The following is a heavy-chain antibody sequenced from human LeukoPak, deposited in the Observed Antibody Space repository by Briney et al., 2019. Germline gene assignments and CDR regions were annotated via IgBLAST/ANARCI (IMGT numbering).Heavy chain of an antibody. CDR1: GFTVSSNY. CDR2: IYSGGST. Sequence: GGSLRLSCAASGFTVSSNYMSWVRQAPGKGLEWVSVIYSGGSTYYADSVKGRFTISRDNSKNTLYLQMNSLRAEDTAVYYCGGPRSAFQPFDYWGQGTLVTVSS. J-gene: IGHJ4*02. V-gene: IGHV3-53*01. CDR3: GGPRSAFQPFDY. D-gene: IGHD3-3*01.